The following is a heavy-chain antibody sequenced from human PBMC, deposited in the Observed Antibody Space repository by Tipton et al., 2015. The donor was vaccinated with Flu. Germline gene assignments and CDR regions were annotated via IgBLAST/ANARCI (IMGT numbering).Heavy chain of an antibody. CDR3: TRSLRNSSGSPGY. J-gene: IGHJ4*02. D-gene: IGHD3-22*01. V-gene: IGHV4-34*01. Sequence: LRLSCAVYGGSFSGYYWSWIRQPPGKGLEWIGEIDHSGSTYYSPSLKSRVTISADTSNNQFSLRLSSVTAADTAMYYCTRSLRNSSGSPGYWGQGTLVTVSS. CDR1: GGSFSGYY. CDR2: IDHSGST.